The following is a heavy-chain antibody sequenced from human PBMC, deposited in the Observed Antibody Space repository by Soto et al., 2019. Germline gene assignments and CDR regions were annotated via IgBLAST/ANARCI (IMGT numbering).Heavy chain of an antibody. D-gene: IGHD3-22*01. CDR3: ARQKDSSGYYYYYYGMDV. V-gene: IGHV3-48*02. CDR2: ISSSSSTI. J-gene: IGHJ6*01. Sequence: GGSQRLSFAPLRFTFPGYSMYWVRQAPGKGLEWVSYISSSSSTIYYADSAKGRFTISRDNAKNSLYLQMNSLRDEDTAVYYCARQKDSSGYYYYYYGMDVWG. CDR1: RFTFPGYS.